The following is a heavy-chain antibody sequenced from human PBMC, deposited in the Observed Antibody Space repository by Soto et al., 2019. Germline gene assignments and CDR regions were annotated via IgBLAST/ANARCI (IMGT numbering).Heavy chain of an antibody. CDR2: MNPDGSEK. CDR1: GFIYSSFW. CDR3: SGSLDS. Sequence: PGGSLRLSCAASGFIYSSFWMDWVRQAPGKGLEWVANMNPDGSEKHYVDSVKGRFTISRDNAKNSLYLQMSSLTAEDSALYYGSGSLDSWGQGTRVTVS. J-gene: IGHJ4*02. V-gene: IGHV3-7*01.